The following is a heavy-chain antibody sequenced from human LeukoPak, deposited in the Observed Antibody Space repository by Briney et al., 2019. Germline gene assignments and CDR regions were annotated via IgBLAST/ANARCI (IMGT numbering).Heavy chain of an antibody. V-gene: IGHV3-23*01. CDR1: GFTFSSYA. J-gene: IGHJ4*02. D-gene: IGHD3-3*01. Sequence: AGGSLRLSCAASGFTFSSYAMSWVRQAPGKGLEWVSAISGSGGSTYYADSVKGRFTISRDNSKNTLYLQMNSLGAEDTAVYYCAKDLATEWFPYYFDYWGQGTLVTVSS. CDR2: ISGSGGST. CDR3: AKDLATEWFPYYFDY.